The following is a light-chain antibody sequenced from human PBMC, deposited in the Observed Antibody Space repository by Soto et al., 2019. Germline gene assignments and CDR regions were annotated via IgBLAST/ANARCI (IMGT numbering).Light chain of an antibody. CDR3: QHYNSYPWT. CDR1: QTINNW. Sequence: DIQMTQSPSTLSATMVEGVTVTCLASQTINNWLAWYQQKPGKAPNLLIYHASNLETGVPSRFSGSAFGTEFTLTISSLQPDDFATYYCQHYNSYPWTFGQGTKVDIK. V-gene: IGKV1-5*01. CDR2: HAS. J-gene: IGKJ1*01.